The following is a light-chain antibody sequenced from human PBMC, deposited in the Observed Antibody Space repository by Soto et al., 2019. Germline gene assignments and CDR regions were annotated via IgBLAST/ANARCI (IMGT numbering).Light chain of an antibody. CDR2: ATS. V-gene: IGKV3-20*01. J-gene: IGKJ1*01. CDR3: QQYGRSGT. CDR1: QSISRTY. Sequence: ENGLTQSPGTLSLSSGGRAPPFRRASQSISRTYLAWYQQKPVQAPRLLIYATSSRATGIPDRFSGSGSGTDFTLTISRLEPEDFAVYYCQQYGRSGTFGQGTKVDIK.